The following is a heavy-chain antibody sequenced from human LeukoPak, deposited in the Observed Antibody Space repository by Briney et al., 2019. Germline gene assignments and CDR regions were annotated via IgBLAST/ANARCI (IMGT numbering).Heavy chain of an antibody. Sequence: ASVKVSCKASGDTFTSYDINWVRQATGQGLEWMGWMNPNSGNTGYAQKFQRRDTMTRNTPISTAYMELSSLRSEDTAVYYCARVYYDSSGYYRVRDGFDYWGQGTLVTVSS. CDR3: ARVYYDSSGYYRVRDGFDY. D-gene: IGHD3-22*01. CDR2: MNPNSGNT. CDR1: GDTFTSYD. V-gene: IGHV1-8*01. J-gene: IGHJ4*02.